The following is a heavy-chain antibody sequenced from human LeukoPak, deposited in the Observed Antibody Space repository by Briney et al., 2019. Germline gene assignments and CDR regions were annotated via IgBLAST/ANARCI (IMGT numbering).Heavy chain of an antibody. D-gene: IGHD2-2*01. CDR2: IYHSGST. J-gene: IGHJ3*02. V-gene: IGHV4-38-2*01. CDR1: CYSISSGYY. Sequence: SETLSLTCAVSCYSISSGYYWGWIRQPPGKGLEWIGSIYHSGSTYYNPSLKGRVTISIDTSKNQFSLKLSSVTAADTAVYYCARTYCSSTTCFVVAFDIWGRGTMVTVSS. CDR3: ARTYCSSTTCFVVAFDI.